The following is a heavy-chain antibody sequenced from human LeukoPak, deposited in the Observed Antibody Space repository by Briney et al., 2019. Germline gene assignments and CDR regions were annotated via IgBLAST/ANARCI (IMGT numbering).Heavy chain of an antibody. Sequence: ASVKVSCKASVYSFTSYDINWVRQAPGQGLEWMGWINVYKGNTNYAEKLQGRVTMTTDTSTSTAYMELRSPRSDDTAVYYCARGSREGYTSSWYPGEYFQHWGQGTLVTVSS. CDR3: ARGSREGYTSSWYPGEYFQH. CDR1: VYSFTSYD. V-gene: IGHV1-18*01. J-gene: IGHJ1*01. D-gene: IGHD6-13*01. CDR2: INVYKGNT.